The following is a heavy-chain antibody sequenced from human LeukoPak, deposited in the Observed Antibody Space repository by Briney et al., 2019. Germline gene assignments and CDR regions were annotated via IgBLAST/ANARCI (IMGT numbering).Heavy chain of an antibody. CDR3: ARASSSLYYYYGMDV. V-gene: IGHV1-69*04. Sequence: ASVKVSCKASGYTFTSYDINWVRQATGQGLEWMGRIIPILGIANYAQKFQGRVTITADKSTSTAYMELSSLRSEDTAVYYCARASSSLYYYYGMDVWGQGTTVTVSS. D-gene: IGHD6-6*01. J-gene: IGHJ6*02. CDR1: GYTFTSYD. CDR2: IIPILGIA.